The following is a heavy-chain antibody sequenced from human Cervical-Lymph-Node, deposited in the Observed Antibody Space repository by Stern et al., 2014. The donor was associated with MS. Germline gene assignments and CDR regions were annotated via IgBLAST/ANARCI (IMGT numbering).Heavy chain of an antibody. D-gene: IGHD3-16*01. J-gene: IGHJ4*02. CDR3: ATSTGGGTLDY. CDR1: GFSLSREG. V-gene: IGHV3-30*03. Sequence: VQLVQSGGGVVKPGKSLRLSCEASGFSLSREGVHWVRQAPGQGLEWVAVISFDGSKKCYEDSVKVRFTISRDNTKNTVYLQMNSLRPEDTAVYYCATSTGGGTLDYWGQGTLVSVSS. CDR2: ISFDGSKK.